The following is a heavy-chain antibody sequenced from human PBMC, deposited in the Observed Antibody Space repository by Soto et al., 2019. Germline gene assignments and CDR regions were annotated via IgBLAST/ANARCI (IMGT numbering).Heavy chain of an antibody. CDR3: AKGGGSCCFDN. J-gene: IGHJ4*02. D-gene: IGHD2-15*01. CDR2: ISGSGGNST. CDR1: GFTFSTYA. V-gene: IGHV3-23*01. Sequence: GGSLRLSCAASGFTFSTYAMSWVRQAPGKGLEWVSAISGSGGNSTFYGDSVKGRFTISRDNSKNTLYLKMNSLGAEDTAVYYCAKGGGSCCFDNWGQGTLVTVSS.